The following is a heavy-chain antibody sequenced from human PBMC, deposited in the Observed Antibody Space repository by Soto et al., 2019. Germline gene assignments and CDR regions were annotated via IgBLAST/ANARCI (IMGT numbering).Heavy chain of an antibody. CDR2: IYHSGST. J-gene: IGHJ4*02. CDR3: ARIGLERQYYFDY. CDR1: GGSISSGDYY. D-gene: IGHD1-1*01. Sequence: SETLSLTCTVSGGSISSGDYYWSWIRQPPGKGLEWIGYIYHSGSTYYNPSLKSRVTISVDTSKNQFSLKLSSVTAADTAVYYCARIGLERQYYFDYWGQGTLVTVSS. V-gene: IGHV4-30-4*01.